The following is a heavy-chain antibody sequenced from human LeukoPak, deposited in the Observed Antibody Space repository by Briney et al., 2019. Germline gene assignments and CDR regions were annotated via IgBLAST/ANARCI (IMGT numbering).Heavy chain of an antibody. CDR1: GGSISSSSYY. J-gene: IGHJ4*02. Sequence: PSETLSLTCTVSGGSISSSSYYWGWIRPPPGKGLEWIGSIYYSGSTYYNPSLKSRVTISVDTSKNQFSLKLSSVTAADTAVYYCARVTVTEDFDYWGQGTLVTVSS. D-gene: IGHD4-23*01. CDR2: IYYSGST. CDR3: ARVTVTEDFDY. V-gene: IGHV4-39*01.